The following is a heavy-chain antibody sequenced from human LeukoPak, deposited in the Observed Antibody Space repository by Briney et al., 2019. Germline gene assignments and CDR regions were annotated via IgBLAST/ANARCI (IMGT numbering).Heavy chain of an antibody. Sequence: GGSLRLSCAASGFTFSNAWMSWVRQAPGKGLEWVGRIKSKTDGGTTDYAAPVKDRFTISRDDSKDTLYLQMNSLKTEDTAVYYCTTKSVDYDFWSIDKGDSFEIWGQGTMVIVSS. CDR2: IKSKTDGGTT. V-gene: IGHV3-15*01. CDR1: GFTFSNAW. D-gene: IGHD3-3*01. CDR3: TTKSVDYDFWSIDKGDSFEI. J-gene: IGHJ3*02.